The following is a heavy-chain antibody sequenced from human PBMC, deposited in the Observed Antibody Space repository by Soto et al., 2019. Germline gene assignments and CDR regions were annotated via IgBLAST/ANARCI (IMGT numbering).Heavy chain of an antibody. J-gene: IGHJ1*01. V-gene: IGHV1-18*01. D-gene: IGHD5-12*01. CDR2: ISAYNGNT. CDR3: ATHEVEYSGYDYSEYFQH. CDR1: GYTFTSYG. Sequence: ASVKVSCKASGYTFTSYGISWVRQAPGQGLEWMGWISAYNGNTNYAQKLQGRVTMTTDTSTSTAYMELRSLRSDDTAVYYCATHEVEYSGYDYSEYFQHWGQRTLVTVSS.